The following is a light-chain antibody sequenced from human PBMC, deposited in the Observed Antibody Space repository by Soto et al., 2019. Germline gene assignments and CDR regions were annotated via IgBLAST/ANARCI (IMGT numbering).Light chain of an antibody. J-gene: IGLJ2*01. CDR2: SSD. Sequence: QSVLTQPPSASGSPGQTITISCSGSSFNIGRETLHWYHQFPGTDPKHLIYSSDQRPSGGPDRFSGSKTGTSASLAISGLQFEDDDDYYCATWDASLNSQVFGGGTKLTVL. CDR3: ATWDASLNSQV. CDR1: SFNIGRET. V-gene: IGLV1-44*01.